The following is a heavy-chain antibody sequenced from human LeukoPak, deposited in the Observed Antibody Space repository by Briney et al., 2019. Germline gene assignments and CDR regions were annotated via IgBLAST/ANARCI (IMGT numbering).Heavy chain of an antibody. CDR1: GGSVSSGSYY. CDR2: IYYSGST. J-gene: IGHJ5*02. V-gene: IGHV4-61*01. CDR3: ARESSWFDP. D-gene: IGHD5/OR15-5a*01. Sequence: PSETLSLTCTVSGGSVSSGSYYWSWIRQPPGKGLEWIGYIYYSGSTNYNPSLKSRVTISVDTSKNQFSLKLSSVTAADTAVYYCARESSWFDPWGQGTLVTVSS.